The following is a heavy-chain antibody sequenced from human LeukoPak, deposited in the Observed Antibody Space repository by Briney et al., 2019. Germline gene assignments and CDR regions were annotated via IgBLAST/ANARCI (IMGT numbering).Heavy chain of an antibody. CDR1: GFTFTGYY. CDR2: INPNSGET. D-gene: IGHD3-3*01. CDR3: ARDLVGGIWSAGF. Sequence: ASVKVSCKTSGFTFTGYYVHWIRQAPGQGLEWMGRINPNSGETIYAERFQGRVTMTRDTSISTAYKELSSLRSDDTAVYYCARDLVGGIWSAGFWGQGSLVTVSS. J-gene: IGHJ4*02. V-gene: IGHV1-2*06.